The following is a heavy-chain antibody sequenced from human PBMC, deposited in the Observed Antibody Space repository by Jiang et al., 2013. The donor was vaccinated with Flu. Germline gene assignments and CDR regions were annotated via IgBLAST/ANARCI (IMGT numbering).Heavy chain of an antibody. D-gene: IGHD6-19*01. CDR2: ISGGGGGA. Sequence: SGGGRWYEPGGSRRRLSCAASGFTFSSYAMSWVRQAPGKGLEWVSTISGGGGGAYYADSVKGRFTISRDNSKNTLYLQMNSLRAEDTAVYYCAKDPGGSGWHTVDPWGQGTLVTVSS. J-gene: IGHJ5*02. CDR3: AKDPGGSGWHTVDP. V-gene: IGHV3-23*01. CDR1: GFTFSSYA.